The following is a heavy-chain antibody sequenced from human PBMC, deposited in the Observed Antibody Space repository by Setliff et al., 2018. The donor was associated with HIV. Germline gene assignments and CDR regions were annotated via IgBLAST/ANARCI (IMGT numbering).Heavy chain of an antibody. CDR1: EYRFTNYW. CDR2: IYPGGSET. J-gene: IGHJ5*02. Sequence: GESLKISCKGSEYRFTNYWIGWVRQMPAKRPEWMGIIYPGGSETVYSPSFQGHITISVDISISTVYLQWTSLQASDSAMYYCARRPHYDVRIDPWGQGTLVTVSS. V-gene: IGHV5-51*01. CDR3: ARRPHYDVRIDP. D-gene: IGHD4-17*01.